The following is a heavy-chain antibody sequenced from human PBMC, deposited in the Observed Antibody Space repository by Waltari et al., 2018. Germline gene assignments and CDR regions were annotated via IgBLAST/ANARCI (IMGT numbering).Heavy chain of an antibody. CDR2: IYYSGST. J-gene: IGHJ5*02. Sequence: QVQLQESGPGLVKPSETLSLTCTVSGGSISSHYWSWIRQPPGKGLEWIGYIYYSGSTNYNPSLKSRVTISVDTSKNQFSLKLSSVTAADTAVYYCARGRGGYSSSWYWFDPWGQGTLVTVSS. CDR1: GGSISSHY. CDR3: ARGRGGYSSSWYWFDP. V-gene: IGHV4-59*11. D-gene: IGHD6-13*01.